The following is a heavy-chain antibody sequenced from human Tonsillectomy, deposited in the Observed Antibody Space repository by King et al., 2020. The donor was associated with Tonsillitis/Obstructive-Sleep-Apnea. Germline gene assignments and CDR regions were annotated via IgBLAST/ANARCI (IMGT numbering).Heavy chain of an antibody. V-gene: IGHV3-7*03. CDR1: GFTFSSYW. J-gene: IGHJ4*02. CDR3: VRGPPVDYDSSGYSWNY. Sequence: VQLVESGGGLVQPGGSLRLSCAASGFTFSSYWMSWVRQAPGKGLEWVANIKQDGREKYYVDSVKGRFTISRDNAKNSLYLQMNSLRAEDTAVYYCVRGPPVDYDSSGYSWNYWGQGTLGTVSS. CDR2: IKQDGREK. D-gene: IGHD3-22*01.